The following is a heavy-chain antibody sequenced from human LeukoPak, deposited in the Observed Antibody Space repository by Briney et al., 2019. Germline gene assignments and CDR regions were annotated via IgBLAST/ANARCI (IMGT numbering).Heavy chain of an antibody. CDR1: GYTFTSYG. D-gene: IGHD2-2*01. CDR2: ISAYNGNT. Sequence: ASVKVSCKVSGYTFTSYGVSWVRQAPGQGLEWMGWISAYNGNTNYAQKLQGRVTMTTDTSTSTAYMELRSLRSDDTAVYYCARESCSSTSCYRYAFDIWGQGTMVTVSS. J-gene: IGHJ3*02. CDR3: ARESCSSTSCYRYAFDI. V-gene: IGHV1-18*01.